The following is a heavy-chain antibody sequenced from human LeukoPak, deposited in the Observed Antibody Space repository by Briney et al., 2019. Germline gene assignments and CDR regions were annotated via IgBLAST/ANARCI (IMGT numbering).Heavy chain of an antibody. D-gene: IGHD2/OR15-2a*01. CDR1: GFRFRNYG. CDR3: ATSLGEFTFAN. CDR2: IWYDGSNK. V-gene: IGHV3-33*01. J-gene: IGHJ4*02. Sequence: GGSLRLSCVTSGFRFRNYGMHWVRQAPGKGLEWVVVIWYDGSNKYYAESVKGRFTISRDGSKNTLYLQMNSLRVEDTAVYYCATSLGEFTFANWGQGTLVTVSS.